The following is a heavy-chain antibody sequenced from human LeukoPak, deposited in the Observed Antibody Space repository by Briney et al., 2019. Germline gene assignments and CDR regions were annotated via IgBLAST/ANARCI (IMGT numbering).Heavy chain of an antibody. J-gene: IGHJ4*02. D-gene: IGHD6-19*01. Sequence: SETLSLTCTVSGGSISSYYWSWIRQPPGKGLGWIGYIYYSGSTNYNPSLKSRVTISVDTSKNQFSLKLSSVTAADTAVYYCARGSYGSGWYIMFDYWGQGTLVTVSS. CDR1: GGSISSYY. CDR2: IYYSGST. CDR3: ARGSYGSGWYIMFDY. V-gene: IGHV4-59*01.